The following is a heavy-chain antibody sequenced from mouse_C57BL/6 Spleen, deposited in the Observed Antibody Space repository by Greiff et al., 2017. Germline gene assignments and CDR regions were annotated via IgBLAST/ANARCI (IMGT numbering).Heavy chain of an antibody. J-gene: IGHJ2*01. CDR3: ARGYSEDY. Sequence: QVQLQQSGAELAKPGASVKLSCKASGYTFTSYWMHWVKQRPGQGLEWIGYINPSSGYTKYNQKFKDKATWTADKSSSTAYMQLSSLTYEDSAVYYCARGYSEDYWGQGTTLTVSS. D-gene: IGHD2-12*01. V-gene: IGHV1-7*01. CDR1: GYTFTSYW. CDR2: INPSSGYT.